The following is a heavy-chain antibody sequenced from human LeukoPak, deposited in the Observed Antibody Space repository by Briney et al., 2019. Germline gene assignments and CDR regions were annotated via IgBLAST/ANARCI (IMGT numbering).Heavy chain of an antibody. CDR3: ARVNPDYGDNHFDY. V-gene: IGHV3-7*01. CDR1: GFTFSNYW. D-gene: IGHD4-17*01. Sequence: PWGSLRLSCAASGFTFSNYWMTWVRQAPGKGLEWVANINQDGNAKYYVDSVKGRFTISRDNAKNSLYLQMNSLRAEDTAVYYCARVNPDYGDNHFDYWGQGTLVTVSS. CDR2: INQDGNAK. J-gene: IGHJ4*02.